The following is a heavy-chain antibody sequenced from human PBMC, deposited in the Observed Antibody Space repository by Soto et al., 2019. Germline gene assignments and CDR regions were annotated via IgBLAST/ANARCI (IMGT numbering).Heavy chain of an antibody. Sequence: EVQLLESGGGLVQPGGSLRLSCAASGFTFSSYAMSWVRQAPGKGLEWVSAISGSGGSTYYADSVKGRFTISRDNSKNTLYLQMNSLRAEDTAVYYCARDHTGSNWRHDSWGQGTLVTVSS. J-gene: IGHJ5*01. V-gene: IGHV3-23*01. CDR3: ARDHTGSNWRHDS. CDR1: GFTFSSYA. CDR2: ISGSGGST. D-gene: IGHD1-26*01.